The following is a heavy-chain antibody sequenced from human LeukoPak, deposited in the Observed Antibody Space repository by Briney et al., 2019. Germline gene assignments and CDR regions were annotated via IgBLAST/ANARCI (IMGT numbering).Heavy chain of an antibody. CDR3: ARGSLTGYQFFKVMDY. D-gene: IGHD3-9*01. J-gene: IGHJ4*02. CDR1: GYSFTSYC. V-gene: IGHV5-51*01. Sequence: GESLKISCKGSGYSFTSYCIGWVRQMPGKGLEWMGIIYPGDSDTRYSPSFQGQVTISAGKSISTAYLQWSSLKASDTAMYYCARGSLTGYQFFKVMDYWGQGTLVTVSS. CDR2: IYPGDSDT.